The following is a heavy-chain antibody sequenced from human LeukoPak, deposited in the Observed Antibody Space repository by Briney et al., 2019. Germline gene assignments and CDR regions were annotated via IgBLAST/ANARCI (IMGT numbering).Heavy chain of an antibody. V-gene: IGHV4-34*01. J-gene: IGHJ6*02. CDR3: ASSSLGYYYYYGMDV. CDR1: GGSFSGYY. CDR2: INHSGST. D-gene: IGHD6-6*01. Sequence: KPSETLSLTCAVYGGSFSGYYWSWIRQPPGKGLEWIGEINHSGSTNYNPPLKSRVTISVDTSKNQFSLKLSSVTAADTAVYYCASSSLGYYYYYGMDVWGQGTTVTVSS.